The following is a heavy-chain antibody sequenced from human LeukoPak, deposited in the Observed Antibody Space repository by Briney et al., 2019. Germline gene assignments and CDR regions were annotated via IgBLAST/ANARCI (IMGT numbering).Heavy chain of an antibody. J-gene: IGHJ4*02. D-gene: IGHD3-16*02. Sequence: GGSLRLSCAASGFTFSTYGVYWVRQAPGKGLEWVSSNSGGSSYYADSVKGRFTISRDNSKNTLYLQMNSLRAEDTAVYYCASGELSLDYFDYWGQGTLVTVSP. V-gene: IGHV3-23*01. CDR2: NSGGSS. CDR3: ASGELSLDYFDY. CDR1: GFTFSTYG.